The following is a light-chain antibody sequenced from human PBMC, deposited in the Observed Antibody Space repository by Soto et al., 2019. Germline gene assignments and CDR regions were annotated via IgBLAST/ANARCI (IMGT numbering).Light chain of an antibody. J-gene: IGKJ3*01. V-gene: IGKV1-39*01. CDR1: QSISSY. CDR3: QQSYSTPLT. CDR2: AAS. Sequence: DIQMTQSPSSLSASVGDRVTITCRASQSISSYLNWYQQKPGKAPKLLIYAASSLQSGVPSRFSGSGSGTDFPLTISSRQPEDFATYYCQQSYSTPLTFGPGTKVHIK.